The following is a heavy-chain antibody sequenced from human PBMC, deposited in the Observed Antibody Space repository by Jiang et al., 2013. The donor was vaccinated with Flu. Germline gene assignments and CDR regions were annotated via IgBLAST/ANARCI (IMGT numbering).Heavy chain of an antibody. D-gene: IGHD3-9*01. V-gene: IGHV1-24*01. CDR3: ATYAFGSLLRYFDWFTPGELRSRDNWFDP. Sequence: SGAEVKKPGASVKVSCKASGYTFTSYYMHWVRQAPGQGLEWMGGFDPEDGETIYAQKFQGRVTMTEDTSTDTAYMELSSLRSEDTAVYYCATYAFGSLLRYFDWFTPGELRSRDNWFDPWGQGTLVT. CDR2: FDPEDGET. CDR1: GYTFTSYY. J-gene: IGHJ5*02.